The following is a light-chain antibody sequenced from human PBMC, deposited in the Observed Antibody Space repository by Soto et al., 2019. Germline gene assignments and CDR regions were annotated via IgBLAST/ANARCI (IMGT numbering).Light chain of an antibody. V-gene: IGKV1-5*01. CDR2: DAS. CDR3: QQYNNYLTWT. Sequence: DIQMTQSPSTLSASVGDRVNITCRASQSISRWLAWYQQRPGKAPKVLIFDASILESGVPSRFSGSGCGTEFTLTISSLQPDDFATYYCQQYNNYLTWTFGQGTKVEVK. CDR1: QSISRW. J-gene: IGKJ1*01.